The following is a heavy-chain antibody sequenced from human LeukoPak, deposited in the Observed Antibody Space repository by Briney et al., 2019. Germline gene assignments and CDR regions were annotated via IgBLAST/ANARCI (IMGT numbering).Heavy chain of an antibody. D-gene: IGHD6-19*01. CDR1: GGTFSSYA. CDR2: INPSDDST. CDR3: ARIRAVAGGRGFDY. V-gene: IGHV1-46*01. Sequence: GASVKVSCKASGGTFSSYAISWVRQAPGQGLEWMGVINPSDDSTTYAQKFQGRVTLTRDTSTSSVYMEVSSLRSEDTAVYYCARIRAVAGGRGFDYWGQGTLVTVSS. J-gene: IGHJ4*02.